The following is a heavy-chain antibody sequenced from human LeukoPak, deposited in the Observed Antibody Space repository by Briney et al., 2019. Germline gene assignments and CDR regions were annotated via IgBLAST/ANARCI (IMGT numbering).Heavy chain of an antibody. CDR3: ARLVPAANYFDY. D-gene: IGHD2-2*01. V-gene: IGHV4-30-2*01. Sequence: SQTLSLTCTVPGGSISSGGYYWSWIRQPPGKGLEWIGYIYHSGSTYYNPSLKNRVTISVDRSKNQFSLKLSSVTAADTAVYYCARLVPAANYFDYWGQGTLVTVSS. J-gene: IGHJ4*02. CDR2: IYHSGST. CDR1: GGSISSGGYY.